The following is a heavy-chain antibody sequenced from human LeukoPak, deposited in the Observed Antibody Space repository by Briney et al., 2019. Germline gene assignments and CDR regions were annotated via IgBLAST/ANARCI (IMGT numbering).Heavy chain of an antibody. CDR2: IRYDGSNK. Sequence: GGSLRLSCAASGFTFSSYGMHWVRQAPGKGLEWVAFIRYDGSNKYYADSVKGRFTISRDNSKNTLYLQMNSLRAEDTAVYYCAKDNTTSVTYYYYGLDVWGQGTTVTVSS. CDR3: AKDNTTSVTYYYYGLDV. J-gene: IGHJ6*02. V-gene: IGHV3-30*02. D-gene: IGHD2/OR15-2a*01. CDR1: GFTFSSYG.